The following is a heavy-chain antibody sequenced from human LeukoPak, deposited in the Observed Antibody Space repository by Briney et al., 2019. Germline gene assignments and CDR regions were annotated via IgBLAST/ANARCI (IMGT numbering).Heavy chain of an antibody. J-gene: IGHJ5*02. Sequence: GASVKVSCKASGYTFTGCFTHYVRQAPGQGLEWMGWISANNGNIRYSETFKDRVTMTRDTSAKTAYMELRGLRSDDTAVYYCARSAYNYGYVYSDPWGQGTLVIVSS. D-gene: IGHD5-18*01. CDR3: ARSAYNYGYVYSDP. CDR1: GYTFTGCF. CDR2: ISANNGNI. V-gene: IGHV1-2*02.